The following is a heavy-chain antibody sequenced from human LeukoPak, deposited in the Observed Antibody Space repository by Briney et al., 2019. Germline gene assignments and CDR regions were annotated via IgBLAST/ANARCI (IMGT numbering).Heavy chain of an antibody. CDR1: GFTFSSYW. D-gene: IGHD3-22*01. V-gene: IGHV3-7*01. Sequence: GGSLRLSCAASGFTFSSYWMNWVRQAPGKGLEWVANIKQDGSEKNYVDSVKGRFTISRDNAKNSLYLQMNSLRAEDTAVYYCARDKDSSGLDYWGQGTLVTVSS. J-gene: IGHJ4*02. CDR2: IKQDGSEK. CDR3: ARDKDSSGLDY.